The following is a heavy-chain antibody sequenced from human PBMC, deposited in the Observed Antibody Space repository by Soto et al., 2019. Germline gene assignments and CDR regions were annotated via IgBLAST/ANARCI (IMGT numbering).Heavy chain of an antibody. D-gene: IGHD4-4*01. V-gene: IGHV4-31*03. J-gene: IGHJ5*02. CDR3: ARDQGVTWFDP. CDR2: IYYSGST. CDR1: GGSIRSGGYY. Sequence: TSETLSLTCTVSGGSIRSGGYYWSWIRQHPGKGLEWIGYIYYSGSTYYNPSLKSRVTISVDTSKNQFSLKLSSVTAADTAVYYCARDQGVTWFDPWGQGTLVTVSS.